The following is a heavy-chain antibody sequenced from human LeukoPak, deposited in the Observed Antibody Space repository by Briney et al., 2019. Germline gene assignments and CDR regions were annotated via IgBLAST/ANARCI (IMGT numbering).Heavy chain of an antibody. CDR1: GYTFTSYD. V-gene: IGHV1-8*01. J-gene: IGHJ3*02. D-gene: IGHD6-13*01. CDR3: ASSSSWYPAVDAFDI. CDR2: MNPNSGNT. Sequence: ASVKVSCKASGYTFTSYDINWVRQATGQGLEWMGWMNPNSGNTGYAQKFQGRVTMTRNTSISTAYMELSSLRSEDTAVYYCASSSSWYPAVDAFDIWGQGTMVTVSS.